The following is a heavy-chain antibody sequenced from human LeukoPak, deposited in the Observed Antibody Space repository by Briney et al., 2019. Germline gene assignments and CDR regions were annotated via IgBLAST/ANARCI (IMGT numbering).Heavy chain of an antibody. D-gene: IGHD2-21*01. CDR2: INHSGST. V-gene: IGHV4-34*01. CDR1: GGSFSGYY. J-gene: IGHJ5*02. CDR3: ARVGDSGGFDP. Sequence: SETLSLTCAVYGGSFSGYYWSWIRQPPGKGLEWIGEINHSGSTNYNPSLKSRVTISVDTSKNQFSPKLSSVTAADTAVYYCARVGDSGGFDPWGQGTLVTVSS.